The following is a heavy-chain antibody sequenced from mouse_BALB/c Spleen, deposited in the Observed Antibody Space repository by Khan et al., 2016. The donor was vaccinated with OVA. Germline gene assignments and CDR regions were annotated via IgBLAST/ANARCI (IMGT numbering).Heavy chain of an antibody. CDR3: AIHESGGCLYWYFDV. CDR2: IFPGDDST. Sequence: QVQLQQSGAELVKPGASVKLSCKASGYTFTSYDINWVRQRPEQGLEWIGWIFPGDDSTKYNEKFKGKATLTSDKSSSTAYMQLSRLTSEDSAVYLVAIHESGGCLYWYFDVWGAGTTVTVSS. D-gene: IGHD1-1*02. J-gene: IGHJ1*01. CDR1: GYTFTSYD. V-gene: IGHV1S56*01.